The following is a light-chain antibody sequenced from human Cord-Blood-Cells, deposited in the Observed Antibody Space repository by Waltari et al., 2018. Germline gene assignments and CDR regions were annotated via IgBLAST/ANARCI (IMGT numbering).Light chain of an antibody. CDR2: EVS. Sequence: QSALNQPPSASGSPGQSVTISCTGPSSDVGGYNYVSWHQQHPGKAPKLMIYEVSTRPSGVPDRFSGSKSGNTASLTVSGLQAEDEADYYCSSYAGSNNWVFGGGTKLTVL. J-gene: IGLJ3*02. CDR3: SSYAGSNNWV. V-gene: IGLV2-8*01. CDR1: SSDVGGYNY.